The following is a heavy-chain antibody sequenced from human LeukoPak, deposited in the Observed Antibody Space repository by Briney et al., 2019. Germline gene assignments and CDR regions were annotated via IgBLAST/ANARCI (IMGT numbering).Heavy chain of an antibody. CDR3: ARERMYSGSGSTYPYYDC. V-gene: IGHV3-7*01. J-gene: IGHJ4*02. Sequence: GGSLRLSCAASGFTFSSYWMSWVRQSPGKGLEWVANIKPDGSEKYFMDSVKGRFTISRDNAKNALYLEMNSLRAEDTAEYFCARERMYSGSGSTYPYYDCWGQGTLVTVSS. D-gene: IGHD3-10*01. CDR2: IKPDGSEK. CDR1: GFTFSSYW.